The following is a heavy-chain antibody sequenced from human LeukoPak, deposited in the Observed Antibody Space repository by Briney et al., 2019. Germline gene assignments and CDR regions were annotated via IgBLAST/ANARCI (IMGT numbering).Heavy chain of an antibody. CDR2: FSDSGNT. CDR3: ARHATGSYSVPWLDP. V-gene: IGHV4-59*08. CDR1: GGSISNHY. Sequence: SETLSLTCTVSGGSISNHYWSWIRQPPGRGLEWIGYFSDSGNTIYNPSLKSRVTILGDTSKNQFSLKLSSVTDADTAVYYCARHATGSYSVPWLDPWGQGTLVTVST. J-gene: IGHJ5*02. D-gene: IGHD3-10*01.